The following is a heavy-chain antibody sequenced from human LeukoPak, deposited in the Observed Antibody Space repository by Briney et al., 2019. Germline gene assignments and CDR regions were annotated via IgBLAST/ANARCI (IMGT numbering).Heavy chain of an antibody. CDR3: ARESPYGDYVDRYFDY. Sequence: PGGSLRLSCAASGFTFSDYYMSWIRQAPGKGLEWVSYISSSSSYTNYADSVKGRFTISRDNAKNSLYLQMNSLRAEDTAVYYCARESPYGDYVDRYFDYWGQGTLVTVSS. CDR1: GFTFSDYY. D-gene: IGHD4-17*01. J-gene: IGHJ4*02. V-gene: IGHV3-11*06. CDR2: ISSSSSYT.